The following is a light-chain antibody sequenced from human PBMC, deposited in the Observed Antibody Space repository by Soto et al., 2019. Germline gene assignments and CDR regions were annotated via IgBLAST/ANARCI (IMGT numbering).Light chain of an antibody. J-gene: IGLJ1*01. CDR2: GVS. CDR1: SSDVGGYNY. CDR3: LSYEYTDYV. V-gene: IGLV2-8*01. Sequence: QSALAQPPSASGSPGQSVTISCAGTSSDVGGYNYVSWYQQYPGKVPKLMIYGVSERPSGVPDRFSGSKSGNTAFLTVSGLQAEDEADYYCLSYEYTDYVFGNGTKLTV.